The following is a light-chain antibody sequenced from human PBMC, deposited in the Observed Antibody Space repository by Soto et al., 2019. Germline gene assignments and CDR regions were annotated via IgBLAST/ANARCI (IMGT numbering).Light chain of an antibody. CDR3: CSYTTSATYV. CDR2: DVS. J-gene: IGLJ1*01. V-gene: IGLV2-14*03. CDR1: SSDVGSYNR. Sequence: QPVLTQPASVSGSPGQSITISCIGTSSDVGSYNRVSWYQQHPGKAPKLMIYDVSNRPSGVSNRFSGSKSGNTASLTISGLQAEDETDYYCCSYTTSATYVFGTGTKLTVL.